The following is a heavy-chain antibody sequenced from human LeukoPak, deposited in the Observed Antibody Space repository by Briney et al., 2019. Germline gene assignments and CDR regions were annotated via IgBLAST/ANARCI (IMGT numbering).Heavy chain of an antibody. D-gene: IGHD1-26*01. CDR3: ARRMGATPAAEYFQH. V-gene: IGHV1-2*02. J-gene: IGHJ1*01. CDR2: INPNSGGT. Sequence: ASVKVSCKASGYTFTGYYMHWVRQAPGQGLEWMGWINPNSGGTNYAQKFQGRVTMTRDTSISTAYMELSRLRSDDTAVYYCARRMGATPAAEYFQHWGQGTLVTLSS. CDR1: GYTFTGYY.